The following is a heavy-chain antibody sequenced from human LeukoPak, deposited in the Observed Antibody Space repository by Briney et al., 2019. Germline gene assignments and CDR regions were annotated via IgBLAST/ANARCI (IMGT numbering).Heavy chain of an antibody. CDR2: IYSGGST. CDR1: GFTVSSNY. D-gene: IGHD6-19*01. Sequence: GGSLRLSCAAPGFTVSSNYMSWVRQAPGKGLEWVSVIYSGGSTYYADSVKGRFTISRDNSKNTLYLQMNSLRAEDTAVYYCAKDGSDGYSSGWYISKGAFDIWGQGTMVTVSS. CDR3: AKDGSDGYSSGWYISKGAFDI. V-gene: IGHV3-53*01. J-gene: IGHJ3*02.